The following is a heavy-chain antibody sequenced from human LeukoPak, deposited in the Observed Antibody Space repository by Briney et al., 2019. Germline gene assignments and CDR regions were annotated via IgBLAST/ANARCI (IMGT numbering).Heavy chain of an antibody. CDR1: GGTFSSYA. CDR2: IIPILGIA. J-gene: IGHJ6*02. D-gene: IGHD4-17*01. CDR3: ASTVTTVFCYYYYGMDV. V-gene: IGHV1-69*04. Sequence: ASVKVSCKASGGTFSSYAISWVRQAPGQGLEWMGRIIPILGIANYAQKFQGRVTITADKSTSTAYMELSSLRSEDTAVYYCASTVTTVFCYYYYGMDVWGQGTTVTVSS.